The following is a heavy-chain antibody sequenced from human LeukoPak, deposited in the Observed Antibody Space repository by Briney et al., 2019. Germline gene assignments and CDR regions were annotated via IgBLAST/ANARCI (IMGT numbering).Heavy chain of an antibody. CDR2: ISYSGST. Sequence: SETLSLTCTVSGASISSSSSYWGWIRQPPGKGLEWIVSISYSGSTYYNPSLKSRVTISVDTSKNQFSLKLTSVTAADTAVYYCARQDGVVTAIPLIFFDYWGQGTLVTVSS. V-gene: IGHV4-39*01. J-gene: IGHJ4*02. CDR3: ARQDGVVTAIPLIFFDY. CDR1: GASISSSSSY. D-gene: IGHD2-21*02.